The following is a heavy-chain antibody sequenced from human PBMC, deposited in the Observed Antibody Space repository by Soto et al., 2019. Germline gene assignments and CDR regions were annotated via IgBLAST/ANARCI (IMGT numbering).Heavy chain of an antibody. CDR1: GFTFSSYG. V-gene: IGHV3-33*01. CDR2: IWYDGSNK. J-gene: IGHJ4*02. CDR3: ASTHGGAADLYYFAY. D-gene: IGHD6-13*01. Sequence: QVQLVESGGGVVQPGRSLRLSCAASGFTFSSYGMHWVRQAPGKGLEWVAVIWYDGSNKYYADSVKGRFTISRDNSKNTRYMQMTSLRAEDTAVYYCASTHGGAADLYYFAYWGQGTLVTVSS.